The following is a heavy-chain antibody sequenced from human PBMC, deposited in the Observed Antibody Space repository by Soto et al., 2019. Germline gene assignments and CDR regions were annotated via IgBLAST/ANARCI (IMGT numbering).Heavy chain of an antibody. D-gene: IGHD6-19*01. CDR1: GFPFRSSS. CDR2: ISSSSSYI. V-gene: IGHV3-21*01. J-gene: IGHJ4*02. CDR3: ARAPYSSGFDY. Sequence: PGGSLRLSCAASGFPFRSSSMNWVRQAPGKGLEWLSSISSSSSYIYYADSVKGRFTISRDNAKNSLYLQMNSLRAEDTAVYYCARAPYSSGFDYWGQGTLVTVSS.